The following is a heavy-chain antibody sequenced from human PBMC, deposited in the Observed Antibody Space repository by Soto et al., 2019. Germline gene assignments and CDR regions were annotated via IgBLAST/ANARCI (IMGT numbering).Heavy chain of an antibody. CDR2: ISYDGSNK. V-gene: IGHV3-30*18. D-gene: IGHD5-12*01. CDR1: GFTFSSYG. J-gene: IGHJ4*02. Sequence: SCAASGFTFSSYGMHWVRQAPGKGLEWVAVISYDGSNKYYADSVKGRFTISRDNSKNTLYLQMNSLRAEDTAVYYCAKVVDIVATLGIFDYWGQGTLVTVSS. CDR3: AKVVDIVATLGIFDY.